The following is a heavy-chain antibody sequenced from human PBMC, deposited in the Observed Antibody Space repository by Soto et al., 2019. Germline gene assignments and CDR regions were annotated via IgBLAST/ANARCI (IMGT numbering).Heavy chain of an antibody. D-gene: IGHD2-21*02. CDR3: GKGGGGDHGY. CDR2: ITITGDTT. CDR1: GFIFTTSD. Sequence: EVQLVESEGGLVQPGGSLRLSCEASGFIFTTSDMSWVRQAPGKGLEWISSITITGDTTHYADSVKGRFTISRDNSRNKVYLQMDSLRVADTAVYYCGKGGGGDHGYWGQGTLVAVSS. J-gene: IGHJ4*02. V-gene: IGHV3-23*04.